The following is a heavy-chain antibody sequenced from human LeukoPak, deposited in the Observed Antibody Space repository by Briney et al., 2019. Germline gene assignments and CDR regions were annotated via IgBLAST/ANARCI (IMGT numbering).Heavy chain of an antibody. J-gene: IGHJ4*02. CDR2: MNPNSGNT. V-gene: IGHV1-8*01. Sequence: ASVKVSCKASGYTFTSYGINWVRQATGQGLEWMGWMNPNSGNTGYAQKFQGRVTMTRNTSISTAYMELSSLRSEDTAVYYCAREPDFWSGRNFDYWGQGTLVTVSS. CDR1: GYTFTSYG. D-gene: IGHD3-3*01. CDR3: AREPDFWSGRNFDY.